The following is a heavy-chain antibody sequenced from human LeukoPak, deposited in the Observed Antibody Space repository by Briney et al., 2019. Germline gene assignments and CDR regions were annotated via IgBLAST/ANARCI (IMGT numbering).Heavy chain of an antibody. V-gene: IGHV4-39*01. CDR2: IYYSGNT. CDR1: GGSISSSSYY. J-gene: IGHJ4*02. Sequence: SETLSLTCTVSGGSISSSSYYWGWIRQPPGKGLEGIGTIYYSGNTYYNPSLKSRITISVDTSKNQFSLKLSSVTAADTAVYYCARRMITFGGVIDVFDYWGQGTLVTVSS. CDR3: ARRMITFGGVIDVFDY. D-gene: IGHD3-16*02.